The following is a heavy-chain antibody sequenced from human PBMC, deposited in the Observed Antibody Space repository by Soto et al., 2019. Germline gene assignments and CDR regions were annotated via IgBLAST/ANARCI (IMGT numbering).Heavy chain of an antibody. J-gene: IGHJ4*02. CDR1: GFTFRSYV. V-gene: IGHV3-23*01. CDR3: AKYMVATIYFDY. D-gene: IGHD5-12*01. CDR2: LATGGNA. Sequence: GGSLRLSCAASGFTFRSYVMSWVRQAPGKGLEWVSTLATGGNAYYADSVKGRFTISRDKSSDTLYLQMNSLRAEDTAEYYCAKYMVATIYFDYWGQGALVTVSS.